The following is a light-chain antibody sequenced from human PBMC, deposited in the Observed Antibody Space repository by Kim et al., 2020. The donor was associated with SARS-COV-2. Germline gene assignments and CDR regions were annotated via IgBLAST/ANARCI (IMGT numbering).Light chain of an antibody. CDR2: RNN. CDR3: AAWDDSLSGSYV. Sequence: RVTIPWSGSSSNSGSNYVYWYQQVPGTAPKLHIYRNNQRPSGVPDRFSGSKSGTSASLAISGLRSEDEADYYCAAWDDSLSGSYVFGTGTKVTVL. CDR1: SSNSGSNY. J-gene: IGLJ1*01. V-gene: IGLV1-47*01.